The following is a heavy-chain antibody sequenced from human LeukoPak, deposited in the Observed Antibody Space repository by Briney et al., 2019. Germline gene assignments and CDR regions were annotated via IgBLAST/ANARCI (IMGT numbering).Heavy chain of an antibody. CDR3: AKEGAESLLTIFGVVSDY. D-gene: IGHD3-3*01. Sequence: PGGSLRLSCAASGFTFSSYAMSWVRQAPGKGLEWVSAISGSGGSTYYADSVKGRFTISRDNSKNTLYPQMNSLRAEDTAVYYCAKEGAESLLTIFGVVSDYWGQGALVTVSS. CDR1: GFTFSSYA. V-gene: IGHV3-23*01. J-gene: IGHJ4*02. CDR2: ISGSGGST.